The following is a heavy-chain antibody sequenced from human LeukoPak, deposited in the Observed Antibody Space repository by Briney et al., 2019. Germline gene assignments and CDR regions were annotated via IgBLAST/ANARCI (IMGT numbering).Heavy chain of an antibody. CDR1: GGSISSYY. D-gene: IGHD5-24*01. Sequence: SGTLSLTCTVSGGSISSYYWSWIRQPPGKGLEWIGYIYFSGSTNYNPSLRSRVTVSVDTSKNQFSLKLSSVTAADTAVYYCAREDGYYFDYWGQGILVTVSS. CDR3: AREDGYYFDY. CDR2: IYFSGST. V-gene: IGHV4-59*01. J-gene: IGHJ4*02.